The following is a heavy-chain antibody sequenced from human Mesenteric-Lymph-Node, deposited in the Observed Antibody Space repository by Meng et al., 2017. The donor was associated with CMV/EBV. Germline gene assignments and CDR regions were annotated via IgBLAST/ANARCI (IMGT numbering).Heavy chain of an antibody. CDR3: ARVGYCTSTSCYGRSNWFDP. J-gene: IGHJ5*02. CDR1: SSIW. V-gene: IGHV4-4*02. CDR2: IYHSGST. D-gene: IGHD2-2*01. Sequence: SSIWWSWVRQAPGKGLEWIGEIYHSGSTNYNPSLKSRVTISVDKSKNQFSLKLSSVTAADTAVYYCARVGYCTSTSCYGRSNWFDPWGQGTLVTVSS.